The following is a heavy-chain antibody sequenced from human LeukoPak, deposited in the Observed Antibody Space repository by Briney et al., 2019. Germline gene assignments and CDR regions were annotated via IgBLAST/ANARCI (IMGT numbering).Heavy chain of an antibody. CDR2: ISSDGAGT. CDR1: GFTFTTYA. J-gene: IGHJ4*02. D-gene: IGHD2-15*01. V-gene: IGHV3-64*01. Sequence: PGGSLRLCCAASGFTFTTYAMHWVRQAPGRGLEFVSAISSDGAGTYYANSVRGRLTISRDNSKSTLYLQMNSLRAEDTAVYYCARAVGDCSGGSCYSELDYWGQGALVTVSS. CDR3: ARAVGDCSGGSCYSELDY.